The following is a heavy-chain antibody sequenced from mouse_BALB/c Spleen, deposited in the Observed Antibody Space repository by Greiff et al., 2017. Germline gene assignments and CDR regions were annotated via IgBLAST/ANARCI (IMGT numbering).Heavy chain of an antibody. CDR1: GYTFTHYW. D-gene: IGHD2-2*01. J-gene: IGHJ3*01. CDR3: ARGNGYDESAY. Sequence: VQLPQSGAELVRPGTSVKISCKASGYTFTHYWLGWVKQRPGHGLEWMGDIYPGGGYTNYNEKFKGKATLTADTSSSTAYMQLSSLTSEDSAVYFCARGNGYDESAYWGQGTLVTVSA. CDR2: IYPGGGYT. V-gene: IGHV1-63*02.